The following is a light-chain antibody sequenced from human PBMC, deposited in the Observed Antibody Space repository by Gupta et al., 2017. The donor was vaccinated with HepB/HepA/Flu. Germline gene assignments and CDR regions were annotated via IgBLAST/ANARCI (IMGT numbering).Light chain of an antibody. J-gene: IGLJ3*02. CDR3: LLSYSGVGV. CDR1: TVAATSGHY. CDR2: DTT. V-gene: IGLV7-46*01. Sequence: QAVVPQEPSLTVTPAGTVTRTCDSSTVAATSGHYPYGVQQRPGQTPRALIYDTTQKYSKTPARFSGSLRGGKAALTLSGAQSEDEGEYYFLLSYSGVGVFGGRTKLTVL.